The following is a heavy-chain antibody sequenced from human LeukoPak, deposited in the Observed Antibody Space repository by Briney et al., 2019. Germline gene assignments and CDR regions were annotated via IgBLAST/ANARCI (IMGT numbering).Heavy chain of an antibody. D-gene: IGHD6-19*01. J-gene: IGHJ4*02. CDR3: AKDLGLTIVVARVDY. V-gene: IGHV3-23*01. CDR2: ISGSGDNT. CDR1: GFTFSSYA. Sequence: PGGSLRLSCAASGFTFSSYAMSWVRQAPGKGLEWVSGISGSGDNTYYADSVKGRFTISRDNSKNTLYLQMNRLRAEDTAVYYCAKDLGLTIVVARVDYWGQGTLVTVSS.